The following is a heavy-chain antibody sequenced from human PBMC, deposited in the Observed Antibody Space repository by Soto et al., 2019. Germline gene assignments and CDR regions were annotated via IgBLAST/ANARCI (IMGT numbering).Heavy chain of an antibody. Sequence: DVQLVESGGGLVQPGRSLRLSCAASGFTFDDYAMHWVRQAPGKGLEWVSGISWNSGSIGYADSVKGRFTISRDNAKNSLYLQMNSLRAEDTALYYCAKGSYSSGWQDFDYWGQGTLVTVSS. CDR1: GFTFDDYA. CDR3: AKGSYSSGWQDFDY. V-gene: IGHV3-9*01. J-gene: IGHJ4*02. CDR2: ISWNSGSI. D-gene: IGHD6-19*01.